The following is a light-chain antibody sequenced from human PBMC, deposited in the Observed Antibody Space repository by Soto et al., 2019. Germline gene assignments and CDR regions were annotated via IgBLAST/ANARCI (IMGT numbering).Light chain of an antibody. CDR1: QSISSI. CDR2: GAS. J-gene: IGKJ2*01. V-gene: IGKV1-39*01. Sequence: DIQMTQSPSSLSASVGDRVTITCRASQSISSILNWYQQKPGKAPKLLIYGASSLQSGVPSRFSGSGSGTDFTLTISRLQPEDFATYYCQHSYSTLRHTFGQGTKLEIK. CDR3: QHSYSTLRHT.